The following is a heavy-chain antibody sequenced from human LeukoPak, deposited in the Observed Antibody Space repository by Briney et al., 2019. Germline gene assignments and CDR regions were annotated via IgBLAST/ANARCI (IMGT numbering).Heavy chain of an antibody. CDR2: IYYSGST. CDR3: ARLYSSSWSYYYYYYYMDV. Sequence: PGGSLRLSCAASGFSFSTYEMNWVRQAPGKGLEWIGSIYYSGSTYYNPSLKSRVTISVDTSKNQFSLKLSSVTAADTAVYYCARLYSSSWSYYYYYYYMDVWGKGTTVTISS. J-gene: IGHJ6*03. D-gene: IGHD6-13*01. CDR1: GFSFSTYE. V-gene: IGHV4-39*01.